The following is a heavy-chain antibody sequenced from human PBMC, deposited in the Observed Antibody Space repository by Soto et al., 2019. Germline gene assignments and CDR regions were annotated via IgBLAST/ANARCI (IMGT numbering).Heavy chain of an antibody. Sequence: GASVKASCKASGYTFTGYYMHSVRQAPGQGLEWMGWINPNSGGTNYAQKFQGRVTMTRDTSISTAYMELSRLRSDDTAVYYCARDIVVVVAATPRAPDYWGQGTLVTVS. J-gene: IGHJ4*02. CDR3: ARDIVVVVAATPRAPDY. CDR1: GYTFTGYY. CDR2: INPNSGGT. V-gene: IGHV1-2*02. D-gene: IGHD2-15*01.